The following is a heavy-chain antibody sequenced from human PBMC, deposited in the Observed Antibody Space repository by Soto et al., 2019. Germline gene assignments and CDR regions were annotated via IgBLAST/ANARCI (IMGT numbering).Heavy chain of an antibody. V-gene: IGHV1-2*06. CDR3: ARTRGVIPRVTYNWFDP. Sequence: GASVKVSCKASGYSFSGYYMNWVRQAPGQGLEWMGRIKPNSGGTDYAQKFQGRVTMTRDTSISTAYMELRGLRYDDTAVYYCARTRGVIPRVTYNWFDPWGQGTLVTVSS. CDR1: GYSFSGYY. D-gene: IGHD3-10*01. J-gene: IGHJ5*02. CDR2: IKPNSGGT.